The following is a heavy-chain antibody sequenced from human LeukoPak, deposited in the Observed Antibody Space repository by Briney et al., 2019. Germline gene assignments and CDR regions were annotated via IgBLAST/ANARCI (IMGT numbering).Heavy chain of an antibody. CDR1: GSSFTSYW. V-gene: IGHV5-51*01. CDR2: IYPGDSDT. CDR3: ASYRRDGYNFNFFDY. J-gene: IGHJ4*02. Sequence: GESLKISCRGSGSSFTSYWIGWVRQMPGKGLEWMGIIYPGDSDTRYSPSFQGRVTISADKSITTAYLQWSSLKASDTAMYYCASYRRDGYNFNFFDYWGQGTLVTVSS. D-gene: IGHD5-24*01.